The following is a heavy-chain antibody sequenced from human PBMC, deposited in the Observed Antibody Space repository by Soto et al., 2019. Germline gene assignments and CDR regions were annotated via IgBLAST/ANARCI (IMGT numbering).Heavy chain of an antibody. V-gene: IGHV4-59*01. D-gene: IGHD6-13*01. CDR2: IYDSGST. J-gene: IGHJ3*02. CDR1: DGYISTYY. CDR3: ASTMQQLALHDAFDI. Sequence: PSETLSLTCTVSDGYISTYYWSWIRQPPGRGLEWIGHIYDSGSTNYAQKLQGRVTMTTDTSTSTAYMELRSLRSDDTAVYYCASTMQQLALHDAFDIWGQGTMVTVSS.